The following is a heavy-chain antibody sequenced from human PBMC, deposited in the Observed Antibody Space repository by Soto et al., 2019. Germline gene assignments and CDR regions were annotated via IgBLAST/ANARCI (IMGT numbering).Heavy chain of an antibody. V-gene: IGHV1-69*13. CDR1: GGTFSSYA. CDR2: IIPIFGTA. D-gene: IGHD3-3*01. CDR3: ANPIFGVVITNYYYYYGMDV. J-gene: IGHJ6*02. Sequence: SVKVSCKASGGTFSSYAISWVRQAPGQGLEWMGGIIPIFGTANYAQKFQGRVTITADESTSTAYMELSSLRAEDTAVYYCANPIFGVVITNYYYYYGMDVWGQGTTVTVS.